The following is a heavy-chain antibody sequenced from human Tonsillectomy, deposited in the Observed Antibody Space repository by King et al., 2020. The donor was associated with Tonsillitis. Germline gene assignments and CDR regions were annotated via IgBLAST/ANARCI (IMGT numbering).Heavy chain of an antibody. CDR3: ARDSGWGDIGDA. D-gene: IGHD3-10*01. CDR2: IWYAGSKK. CDR1: GFTFSSYG. V-gene: IGHV3-33*08. Sequence: VQLVESGGGVVQPGRSLRLSCAASGFTFSSYGMHRVRQAPGKGLECVAVIWYAGSKKYYADAVKGRFTISRDNSKNTLYLQMNSLRAEDTAVYYCARDSGWGDIGDAWGQGTLVTVSS. J-gene: IGHJ4*02.